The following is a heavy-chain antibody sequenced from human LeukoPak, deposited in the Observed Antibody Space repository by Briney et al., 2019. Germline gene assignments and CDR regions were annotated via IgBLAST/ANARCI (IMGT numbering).Heavy chain of an antibody. CDR1: GGSISSYY. CDR3: ARDFGMATTQI. D-gene: IGHD5-24*01. Sequence: ETLSLTCTVSGGSISSYYWSWVRQPPGKGLEWIGYIYYSGSTNYNPSLKSRVTISVDTCKNQFSLKLSSVTAADTAVYYCARDFGMATTQIWGQGTMVTVSS. V-gene: IGHV4-59*01. CDR2: IYYSGST. J-gene: IGHJ3*02.